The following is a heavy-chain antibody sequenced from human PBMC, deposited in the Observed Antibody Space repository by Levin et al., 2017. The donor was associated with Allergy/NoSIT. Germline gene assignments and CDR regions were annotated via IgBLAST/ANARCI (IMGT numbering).Heavy chain of an antibody. CDR1: GYTFTRYY. Sequence: ASVKVSCKTSGYTFTRYYMNWVRQAPGQGLEWMGIINPNYPSTTYAQKFQGRLTMTRDKSTSTVYMELSSLRPEDTAVYYCVRGGDVDLWGPGTLVTVSS. V-gene: IGHV1-46*01. D-gene: IGHD3-16*01. CDR2: INPNYPST. J-gene: IGHJ5*02. CDR3: VRGGDVDL.